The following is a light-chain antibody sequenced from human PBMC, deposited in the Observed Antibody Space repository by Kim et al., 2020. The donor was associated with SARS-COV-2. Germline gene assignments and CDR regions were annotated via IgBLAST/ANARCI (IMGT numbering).Light chain of an antibody. CDR1: QSVSYW. J-gene: IGKJ2*01. Sequence: DIQMTQSPSTLSAPVGGRVIITCRASQSVSYWLAWYQQKPGRAPKLLIYKASRLQSGVPSRFSGSGSGTEFTLTISSLQPDDFATYYCQQYNSYPYTFGQGTKLEI. V-gene: IGKV1-5*03. CDR3: QQYNSYPYT. CDR2: KAS.